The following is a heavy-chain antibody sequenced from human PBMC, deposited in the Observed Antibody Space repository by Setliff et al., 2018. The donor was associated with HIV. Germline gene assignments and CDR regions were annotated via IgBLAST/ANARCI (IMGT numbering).Heavy chain of an antibody. J-gene: IGHJ4*02. CDR1: GFTFSSYA. CDR2: ISGGGGST. D-gene: IGHD1-26*01. V-gene: IGHV3-23*01. Sequence: GGSLRLSCAASGFTFSSYAMSWVRQAPGKGLEWVSAISGGGGSTYYADSVKGRFTISRDNSKNTLYLQMHSLRAEETAVYYCAKEVWEMATGRYDCWGQGTLVTVSS. CDR3: AKEVWEMATGRYDC.